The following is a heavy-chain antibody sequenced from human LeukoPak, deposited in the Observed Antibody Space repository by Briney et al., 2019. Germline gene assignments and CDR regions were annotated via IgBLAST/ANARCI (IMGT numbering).Heavy chain of an antibody. D-gene: IGHD4-17*01. CDR2: ISGSGGST. J-gene: IGHJ4*02. CDR1: GFTFSSYA. Sequence: GGSLRLSCAASGFTFSSYAMSWIRQAPGKGLEWVSAISGSGGSTYYADSVKGRFTISRDNSKNTLYLQMNSLRAEDTAVYYCAKSFGGTTVTTGYWGQGTLVTVSS. CDR3: AKSFGGTTVTTGY. V-gene: IGHV3-23*01.